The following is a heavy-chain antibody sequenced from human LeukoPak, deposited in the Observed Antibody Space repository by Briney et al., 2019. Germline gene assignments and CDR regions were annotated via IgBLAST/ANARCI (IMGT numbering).Heavy chain of an antibody. D-gene: IGHD3-16*01. J-gene: IGHJ4*02. V-gene: IGHV1-46*01. CDR2: INPSGGST. Sequence: ASVKVSCKASGYTFIRYHIHWVRQAPGQGLEWMGIINPSGGSTSYAQKFQGRVTMTRDTATSTVYMELSSLRSDDTAVYYCARDEYVGDYWGQGTLVTVSS. CDR1: GYTFIRYH. CDR3: ARDEYVGDY.